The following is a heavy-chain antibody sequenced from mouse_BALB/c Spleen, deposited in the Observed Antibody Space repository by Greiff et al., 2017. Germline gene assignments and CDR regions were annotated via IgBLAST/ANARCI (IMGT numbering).Heavy chain of an antibody. V-gene: IGHV2-6-5*01. D-gene: IGHD2-10*02. Sequence: VKLEESGPGLVAPSQSLSITCTVSGFSLTDYGVSWIRQPPGKGLEWLGVIWGGGSTYYNSALKSRLSISKDNSKSQVFLKMNSLQTDDTAMYYCAKPLYGNYYAMDYWGQGTSVTVSS. CDR1: GFSLTDYG. CDR3: AKPLYGNYYAMDY. J-gene: IGHJ4*01. CDR2: IWGGGST.